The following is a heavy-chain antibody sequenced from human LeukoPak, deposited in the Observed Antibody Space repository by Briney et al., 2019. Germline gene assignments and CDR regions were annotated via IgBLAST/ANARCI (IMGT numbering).Heavy chain of an antibody. Sequence: GGSLRLSCVASGFTFNKYWMNWVRQAPGRGLEWVANIRDDGSEKNYVDSVKGRFTISRENAKNSLYLQMDNLRAEDTAVYYCATDRREEPANFDRNRFACWDQGTLVTVSS. D-gene: IGHD2-2*01. CDR1: GFTFNKYW. V-gene: IGHV3-7*05. J-gene: IGHJ4*02. CDR3: ATDRREEPANFDRNRFAC. CDR2: IRDDGSEK.